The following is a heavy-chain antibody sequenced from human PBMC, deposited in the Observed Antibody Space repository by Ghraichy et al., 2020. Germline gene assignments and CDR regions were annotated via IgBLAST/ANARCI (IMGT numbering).Heavy chain of an antibody. J-gene: IGHJ6*02. D-gene: IGHD5-18*01. CDR1: GGSFSGYY. Sequence: SQTLSLTCAVYGGSFSGYYWSWIRQPPGKGLEWIGEINHSGSTNYNPSLKSRVTISVDTSKNQFSLKLSSVTAADTAVYYCARQSGYSYGAAPYAYYYYYGMDVWGQGTTVTVSS. V-gene: IGHV4-34*01. CDR3: ARQSGYSYGAAPYAYYYYYGMDV. CDR2: INHSGST.